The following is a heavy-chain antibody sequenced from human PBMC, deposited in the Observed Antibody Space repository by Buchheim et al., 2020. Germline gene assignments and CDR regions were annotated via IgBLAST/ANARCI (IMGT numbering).Heavy chain of an antibody. Sequence: QLQMQESGPGLVKPSETLSLTCSVSGGSINDNNYYWAWVRQPPGKGLEWIGSIYYSGGTYYNPSLESRVTVSLDMSNNHFPLKLSSVTAADTAVYYCARTRDYYYYAMDVWGQGTT. CDR1: GGSINDNNYY. CDR3: ARTRDYYYYAMDV. J-gene: IGHJ6*02. D-gene: IGHD3-10*01. CDR2: IYYSGGT. V-gene: IGHV4-39*02.